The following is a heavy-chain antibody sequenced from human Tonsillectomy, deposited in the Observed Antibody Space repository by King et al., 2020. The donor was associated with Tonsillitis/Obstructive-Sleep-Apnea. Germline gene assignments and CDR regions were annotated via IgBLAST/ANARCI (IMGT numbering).Heavy chain of an antibody. CDR1: GGSFSGYY. V-gene: IGHV4-34*01. CDR3: ARVYDFLRGGGPAPRFDP. CDR2: INHSGST. Sequence: VQLQQWGAGLLKPSETLSLTCAVYGGSFSGYYWSWIRQPPGKGLEWIGGINHSGSTNYNPSLKGRVTIAVDTSKKQFSLKLSSVTAADTAVYYFARVYDFLRGGGPAPRFDPWGQGTLVTVSS. D-gene: IGHD3-3*01. J-gene: IGHJ5*02.